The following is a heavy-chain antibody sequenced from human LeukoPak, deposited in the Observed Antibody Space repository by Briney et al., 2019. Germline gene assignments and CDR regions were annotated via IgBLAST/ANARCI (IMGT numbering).Heavy chain of an antibody. CDR1: GGSISSYY. J-gene: IGHJ4*02. V-gene: IGHV4-4*07. Sequence: SETLSLTCTVSGGSISSYYWSWIRQPAGKGLEWIGRIYTSGSTNYNPSLKSRVTISVDTSKKQFSLKLSSVTAADTAVYYCARGVGAAAGLPLFDYWGQGTLVTVSS. D-gene: IGHD6-13*01. CDR3: ARGVGAAAGLPLFDY. CDR2: IYTSGST.